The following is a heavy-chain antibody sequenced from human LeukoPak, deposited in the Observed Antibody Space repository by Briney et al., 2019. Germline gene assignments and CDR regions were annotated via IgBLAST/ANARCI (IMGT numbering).Heavy chain of an antibody. CDR1: GGSISSYY. D-gene: IGHD3-16*01. CDR2: IHYSGTT. CDR3: ARHSSPLGGLFDY. J-gene: IGHJ4*02. V-gene: IGHV4-59*08. Sequence: SETLSLTCTVSGGSISSYYWRWIRQPPGKGLEWIGHIHYSGTTNYNPSLKSRVTISVDTSKNQFSLKLSSVTAADTAVYYCARHSSPLGGLFDYWGQGTLVTVS.